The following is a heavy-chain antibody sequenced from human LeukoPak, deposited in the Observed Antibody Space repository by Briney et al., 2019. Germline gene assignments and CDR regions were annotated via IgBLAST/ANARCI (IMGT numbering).Heavy chain of an antibody. CDR1: VLTVSGDY. J-gene: IGHJ6*04. D-gene: IGHD3-16*01. CDR2: FYSGGST. V-gene: IGHV3-53*01. Sequence: GGSLRLSCAASVLTVSGDYMSWVRRAPGTGLEWVSVFYSGGSTYYADSVKGRFTISRDNSKNTMYLQTDSLRAEDTAVYYCAKQINDYMDVWGKGTTVTISS. CDR3: AKQINDYMDV.